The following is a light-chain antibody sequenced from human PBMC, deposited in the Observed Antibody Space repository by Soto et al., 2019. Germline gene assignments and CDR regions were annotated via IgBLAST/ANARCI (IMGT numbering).Light chain of an antibody. CDR3: QQHSSYST. CDR2: KAS. CDR1: QSISTW. Sequence: DIQMTQSPSTLSASVGDRVTITCRASQSISTWLAWYQQKPGKAPKLLIYKASNLESGVPSRFSGRRSGTDFTLTISSLQPDDFATYYCQQHSSYSTFGQGTKLEIK. J-gene: IGKJ2*01. V-gene: IGKV1-5*03.